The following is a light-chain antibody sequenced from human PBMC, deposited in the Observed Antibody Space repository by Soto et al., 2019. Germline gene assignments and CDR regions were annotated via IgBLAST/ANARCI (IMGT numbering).Light chain of an antibody. CDR2: SAS. V-gene: IGKV1-5*01. J-gene: IGKJ1*01. CDR3: QQYKDYSLRP. CDR1: QNINRW. Sequence: EIQKTPSPSALSETIGDRVTITCRASQNINRWLAWYEQRPGKAPKLLIYSASSLESGVPSRFSGSGSGTDFTLTISSLQPDDFATYYCQQYKDYSLRPFGQGTKVDIK.